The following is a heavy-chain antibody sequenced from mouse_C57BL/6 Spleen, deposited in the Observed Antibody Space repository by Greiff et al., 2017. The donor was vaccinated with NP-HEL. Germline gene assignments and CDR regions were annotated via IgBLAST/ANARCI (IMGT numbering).Heavy chain of an antibody. J-gene: IGHJ4*01. CDR1: GYAFSSYW. Sequence: QVQLKESGAELVKPGASVKISCKASGYAFSSYWMNWVKQRPGKGLEWIGQIYPGDGDTNYNGKFKGKATLTADKSSSTAYMQLSSLTSEDSAVYFCARVIYYGHGPYAMDYWGQGTSVTVSS. CDR3: ARVIYYGHGPYAMDY. D-gene: IGHD2-1*01. V-gene: IGHV1-80*01. CDR2: IYPGDGDT.